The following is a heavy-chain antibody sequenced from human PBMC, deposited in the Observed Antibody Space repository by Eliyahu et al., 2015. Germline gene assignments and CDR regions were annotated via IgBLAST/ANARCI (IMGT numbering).Heavy chain of an antibody. CDR2: IYYRGST. D-gene: IGHD3-3*01. V-gene: IGHV4-59*01. CDR1: GGSISSYY. CDR3: ARGDFWSGYTNWFDP. Sequence: QVQLQESGPGLVKPSETLSLTCXVSGGSISSYYWSWIRQPPGKGLEWIGYIYYRGSTHYNPSLKSRVTISVDTSKNQFSLKLSSVTAADTAVYYCARGDFWSGYTNWFDPWGQGTLVTVSS. J-gene: IGHJ5*02.